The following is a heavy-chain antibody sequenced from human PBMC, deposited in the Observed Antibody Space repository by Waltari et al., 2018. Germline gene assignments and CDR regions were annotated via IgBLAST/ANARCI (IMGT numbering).Heavy chain of an antibody. CDR2: IKTDGSEK. V-gene: IGHV3-7*01. CDR3: ARDWSGSGRGINY. Sequence: VESGGGLVQPGGSLSPSCAAPGFTFPNYRMGWVRQAPGKGLEWVANIKTDGSEKYYVDSVKGRFTISRDNAKNSLSLQMSTLRVEDTGRYYCARDWSGSGRGINYWGQGTLVTVSS. D-gene: IGHD3-3*01. J-gene: IGHJ4*02. CDR1: GFTFPNYR.